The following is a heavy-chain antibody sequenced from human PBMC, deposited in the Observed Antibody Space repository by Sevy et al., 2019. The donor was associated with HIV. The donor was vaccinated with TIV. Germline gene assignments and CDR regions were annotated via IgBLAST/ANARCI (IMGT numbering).Heavy chain of an antibody. D-gene: IGHD5-12*01. CDR3: GRPPWLHSTLGLVES. V-gene: IGHV3-30-3*01. J-gene: IGHJ5*01. CDR2: ISYDGGNE. CDR1: GFTFSSFA. Sequence: GGSLRLSCAASGFTFSSFAMNWVRQAPGKGLEWVAIISYDGGNEYYGDSVKGRFSISGDNSKNTLYLQMHSLRAEDTAVYYCGRPPWLHSTLGLVESWGQGTLVTVSS.